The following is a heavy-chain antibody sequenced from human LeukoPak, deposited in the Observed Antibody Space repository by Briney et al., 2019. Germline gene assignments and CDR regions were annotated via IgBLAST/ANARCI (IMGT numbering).Heavy chain of an antibody. D-gene: IGHD3-3*01. CDR1: GGSFSGYY. Sequence: SETLSLTCAVYGGSFSGYYWSWIRQPPGKGLEWIGEINHSGSTNYNPSLKSRVTISVDTSKNQFSLKLSSVTAADTAVYYCARDSRVFWSGYYFDYWGQGTLVTVSS. V-gene: IGHV4-34*01. CDR2: INHSGST. J-gene: IGHJ4*02. CDR3: ARDSRVFWSGYYFDY.